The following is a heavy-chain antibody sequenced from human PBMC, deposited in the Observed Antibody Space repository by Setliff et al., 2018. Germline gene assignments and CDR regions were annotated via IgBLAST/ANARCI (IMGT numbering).Heavy chain of an antibody. J-gene: IGHJ3*02. CDR2: IYYGGST. Sequence: PSETLSLTCTVSGGSISDYYWSWIRQAPGKGLEWIGYIYYGGSTNYNPSLNSRVAISVDTSENQFSLKLSSVTAADTAVYYCATRVGTTVTSGGDAFDIWGQGTMVTVSS. CDR3: ATRVGTTVTSGGDAFDI. V-gene: IGHV4-59*08. CDR1: GGSISDYY. D-gene: IGHD4-17*01.